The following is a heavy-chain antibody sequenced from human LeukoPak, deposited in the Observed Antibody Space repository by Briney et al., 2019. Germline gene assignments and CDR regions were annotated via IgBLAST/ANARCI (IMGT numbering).Heavy chain of an antibody. J-gene: IGHJ5*02. D-gene: IGHD2-2*01. V-gene: IGHV1-8*03. CDR2: MNPNSGDR. Sequence: GASVKVSCKASGYTFTSYDINWVRQATGQGLEWMGWMNPNSGDRGYAQKFQGRVTITRNTSISTAYMELSSLRSEDTAVYYCARVLSSSTSCYSSPWFDPWGQGTLVTVSS. CDR3: ARVLSSSTSCYSSPWFDP. CDR1: GYTFTSYD.